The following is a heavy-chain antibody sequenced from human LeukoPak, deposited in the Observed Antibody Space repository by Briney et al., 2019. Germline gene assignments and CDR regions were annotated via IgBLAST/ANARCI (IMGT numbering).Heavy chain of an antibody. CDR2: IKQDGSEK. CDR3: AREQSMVRGVTSFDY. J-gene: IGHJ4*02. D-gene: IGHD3-10*01. Sequence: GGSLRLFCAASGFTFSSYWMRWVRQAPGKGLEWVANIKQDGSEKYYVDSVKGRFTISRDNAKNSLYLQMNSLRAEDTAVYYCAREQSMVRGVTSFDYWGQGTLVTVSS. CDR1: GFTFSSYW. V-gene: IGHV3-7*01.